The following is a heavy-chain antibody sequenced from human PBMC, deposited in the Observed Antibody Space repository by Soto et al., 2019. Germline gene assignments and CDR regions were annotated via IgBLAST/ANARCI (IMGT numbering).Heavy chain of an antibody. J-gene: IGHJ4*02. CDR3: ARDLNPYELGKGDY. CDR1: GFTFSSYG. V-gene: IGHV3-33*01. CDR2: IWYDGSNK. D-gene: IGHD7-27*01. Sequence: QVQLVESGGGVVQPGRSLRLSCAASGFTFSSYGMHWVRQAPGKGLEWVAVIWYDGSNKYYADSVKGRFTISRDNSNNTLYLQMNSLRAEDTAVYYCARDLNPYELGKGDYWGQGTLVTVSS.